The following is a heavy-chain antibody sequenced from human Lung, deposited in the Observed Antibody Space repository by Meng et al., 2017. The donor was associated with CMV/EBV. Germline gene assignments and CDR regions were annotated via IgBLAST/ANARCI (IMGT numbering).Heavy chain of an antibody. CDR3: AHYGDYRFGWYFDL. J-gene: IGHJ2*01. CDR2: VYWNDDN. V-gene: IGHV2-5*01. CDR1: GFSLNRAGLG. Sequence: SGFSLNRAGLGVGWVRQPPGKAPEWLALVYWNDDNRYSPSLRNRLTITKDTSKNQAVLTMSNMDPVDTATYYCAHYGDYRFGWYFDLWGRGTLVTVSS. D-gene: IGHD4-17*01.